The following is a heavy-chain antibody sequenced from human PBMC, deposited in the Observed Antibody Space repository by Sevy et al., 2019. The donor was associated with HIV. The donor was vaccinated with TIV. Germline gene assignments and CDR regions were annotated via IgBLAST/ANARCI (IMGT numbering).Heavy chain of an antibody. CDR3: AREGRQNDYYYYMDV. J-gene: IGHJ6*03. V-gene: IGHV3-33*01. CDR2: IWYDGSMK. CDR1: GFTFSSYG. Sequence: GGSLRLSCAASGFTFSSYGIHWVRQAPGKGLEWVASIWYDGSMKYYVDSVKGRFNISRDKSKNTLYLRMNSLRAEDTAVYYCAREGRQNDYYYYMDVWGKGTTVTVSS.